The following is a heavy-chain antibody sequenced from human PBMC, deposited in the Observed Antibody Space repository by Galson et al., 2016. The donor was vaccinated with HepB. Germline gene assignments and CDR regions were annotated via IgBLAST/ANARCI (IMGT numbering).Heavy chain of an antibody. CDR3: ARATSSTWYLPAYWYFDL. CDR1: GFTFNSYT. D-gene: IGHD6-13*01. CDR2: ISNNNRDT. Sequence: SLRLSCAASGFTFNSYTMIWVRQAPGKGLEWVSTISNNNRDTYYADSMRGRFIISRDNAKNSLYLQMSSLRVDDTAVYYCARATSSTWYLPAYWYFDLWGRGTLLTVLS. V-gene: IGHV3-21*01. J-gene: IGHJ2*01.